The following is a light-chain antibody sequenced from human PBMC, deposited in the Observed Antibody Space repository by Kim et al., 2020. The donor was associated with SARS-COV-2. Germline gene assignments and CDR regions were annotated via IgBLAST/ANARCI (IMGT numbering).Light chain of an antibody. Sequence: QQVTISCSGSSSNIGNNYVSWYQQLPGTAPKLLIYDNNKRPSGIPDRFSGSKSGTSATLGITGLQTGDEADYYCGTWDNSLSAGYVFGTGTKVTVL. J-gene: IGLJ1*01. V-gene: IGLV1-51*01. CDR3: GTWDNSLSAGYV. CDR1: SSNIGNNY. CDR2: DNN.